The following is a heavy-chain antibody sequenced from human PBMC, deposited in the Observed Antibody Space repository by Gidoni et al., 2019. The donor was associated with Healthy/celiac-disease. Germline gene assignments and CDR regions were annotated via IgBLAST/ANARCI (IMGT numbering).Heavy chain of an antibody. CDR3: ARETHMVTRDY. CDR2: IKQDGSEK. D-gene: IGHD5-18*01. Sequence: EVQLVESGGGLVQPGGSLRLSCAASGFTFSSYWRSWVRQAPGKGLEWVANIKQDGSEKYYVDSVKGRFTISRDNAKNSLYLQMNSLRAEDTAVYYCARETHMVTRDYWGQGTLVTVSS. J-gene: IGHJ4*02. CDR1: GFTFSSYW. V-gene: IGHV3-7*01.